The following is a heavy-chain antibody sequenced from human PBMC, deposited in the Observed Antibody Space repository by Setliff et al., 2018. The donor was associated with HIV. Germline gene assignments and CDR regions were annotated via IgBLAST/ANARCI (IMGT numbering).Heavy chain of an antibody. D-gene: IGHD1-26*01. CDR3: VRYRRDDYYLTAYFDS. V-gene: IGHV4-61*02. J-gene: IGHJ4*02. Sequence: NPSETLSLTCTVSGDSISSGSNYWSWIRQPAGKGLEWIGRIYTSGPRYNPSLENRVTISVDTSKSQFFLMLSSVTAADTAVYYCVRYRRDDYYLTAYFDSWGQGTLVTVSS. CDR2: IYTSGP. CDR1: GDSISSGSNY.